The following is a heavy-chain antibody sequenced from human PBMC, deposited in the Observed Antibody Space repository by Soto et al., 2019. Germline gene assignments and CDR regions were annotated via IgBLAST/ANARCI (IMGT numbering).Heavy chain of an antibody. CDR3: ARQKAMPPHFYSGMDV. J-gene: IGHJ6*02. Sequence: QVHLVQSGAEVKKPGSSVKVSCTASGGTFGSYTVTWVRQAPGQGLEWMGEIIPMFGTASYAQKFQGRVTLTADKSTTTAHMELSSLSSDDTAVYFCARQKAMPPHFYSGMDVWAKGPRSPSP. D-gene: IGHD2-2*01. CDR2: IIPMFGTA. CDR1: GGTFGSYT. V-gene: IGHV1-69*06.